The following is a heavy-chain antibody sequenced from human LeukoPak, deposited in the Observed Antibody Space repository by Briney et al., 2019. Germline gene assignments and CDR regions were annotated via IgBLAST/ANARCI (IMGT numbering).Heavy chain of an antibody. D-gene: IGHD2/OR15-2a*01. CDR1: GFTTHYW. J-gene: IGHJ6*03. CDR2: IDRDGRVQ. CDR3: TGGSDKVLSGEYYYYMDV. Sequence: GGSLRLSCSASGFTTHYWLNWVRQSPWKGLEWVANIDRDGRVQHNVDSVEGRFTISRDSAKYPLAPQMARLRAEDTAVYYCTGGSDKVLSGEYYYYMDVWGTGTTVTVSS. V-gene: IGHV3-7*01.